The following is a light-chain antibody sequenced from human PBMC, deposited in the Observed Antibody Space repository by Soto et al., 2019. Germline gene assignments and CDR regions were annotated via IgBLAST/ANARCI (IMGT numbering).Light chain of an antibody. V-gene: IGKV3D-20*02. Sequence: ENVLTQSPGTLSLSPGDRATLFCRSRQSLTNPYIARNHQKPGQAPGLLIFDISSRATGIPDRFSGSVSGTDFTLTITRLEPEDFAVFYCQQYNNWQLTFGGGTKVDIK. CDR3: QQYNNWQLT. CDR1: QSLTNPY. CDR2: DIS. J-gene: IGKJ4*01.